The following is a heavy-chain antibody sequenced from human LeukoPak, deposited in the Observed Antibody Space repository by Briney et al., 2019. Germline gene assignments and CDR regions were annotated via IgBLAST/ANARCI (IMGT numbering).Heavy chain of an antibody. D-gene: IGHD2-2*01. V-gene: IGHV4-30-4*08. Sequence: PSETLSLTCTVSGGSISSGDYYWSWIRQPPGKGLEWIGYIYYSGSTYYNPSLKSRVTISVDTSKNQFSLKLSSVTAADTAVYYCAREMNHVVPAATWRWSDPWGQGTLVTVSS. CDR2: IYYSGST. CDR3: AREMNHVVPAATWRWSDP. CDR1: GGSISSGDYY. J-gene: IGHJ5*02.